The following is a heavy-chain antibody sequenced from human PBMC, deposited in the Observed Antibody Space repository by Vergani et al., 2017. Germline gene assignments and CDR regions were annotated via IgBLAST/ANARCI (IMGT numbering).Heavy chain of an antibody. Sequence: QVQLQESGPGLVKPSETLSLTCTVSGGSISSYYWSWIRQPPGKGLEWIGYIYYSGSTNYNPSLKSRVTISVDTSKNQFSLKLSSVTAADTAVYYCARDMSSSKNYYYMDVWGKGP. CDR3: ARDMSSSKNYYYMDV. CDR2: IYYSGST. CDR1: GGSISSYY. J-gene: IGHJ6*03. V-gene: IGHV4-59*01. D-gene: IGHD2-2*01.